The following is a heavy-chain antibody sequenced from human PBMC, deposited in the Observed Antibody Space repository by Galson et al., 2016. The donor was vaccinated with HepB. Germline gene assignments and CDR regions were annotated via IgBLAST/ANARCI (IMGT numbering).Heavy chain of an antibody. Sequence: SLRLSCAASGFIVRSDYMSWVRQAPGKGLEWVAVIYSGGSTYYADSVKGRFTFSRDNSKNTLYLQMNSLRADDTAVYYCASAAEYHYDSGGYYFDYWGQGTLVTVSS. J-gene: IGHJ4*02. CDR2: IYSGGST. D-gene: IGHD3-22*01. V-gene: IGHV3-66*01. CDR1: GFIVRSDY. CDR3: ASAAEYHYDSGGYYFDY.